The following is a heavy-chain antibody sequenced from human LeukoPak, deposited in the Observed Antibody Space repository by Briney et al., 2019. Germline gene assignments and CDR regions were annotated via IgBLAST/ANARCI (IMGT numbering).Heavy chain of an antibody. CDR2: IIPIFGTA. CDR3: ARDHSNWNYAPDF. CDR1: GGTFSSYA. D-gene: IGHD1-7*01. J-gene: IGHJ4*02. V-gene: IGHV1-69*06. Sequence: SVKVSCKASGGTFSSYAISWVRQAPGQGLEWMGGIIPIFGTANYAQKFQGRVTITADKSTSTAYMELSSLRSEDTAVYYCARDHSNWNYAPDFWGQGTLVIVSS.